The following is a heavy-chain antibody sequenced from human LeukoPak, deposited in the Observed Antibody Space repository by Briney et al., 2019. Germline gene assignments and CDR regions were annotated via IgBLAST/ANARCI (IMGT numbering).Heavy chain of an antibody. CDR1: GVPFSNYY. CDR2: INHSGYT. Sequence: SETLSLTCAVSGVPFSNYYWSWVRQSPRQGLEWIGEINHSGYTNYNPSLKSRVTMSIDTSKKQFSLKLTSATAADAGVYYCTRAVAGHPDWGQGTRVTVSS. J-gene: IGHJ4*02. D-gene: IGHD6-19*01. V-gene: IGHV4-34*01. CDR3: TRAVAGHPD.